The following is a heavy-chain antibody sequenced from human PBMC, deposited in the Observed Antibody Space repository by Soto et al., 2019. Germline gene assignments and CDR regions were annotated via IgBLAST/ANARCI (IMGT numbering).Heavy chain of an antibody. J-gene: IGHJ6*02. Sequence: QVQLQESGPGLVKPSQTLSLTCTVSGDSITSGGHYWSWIRQHPGKGLEWIGYIYYSGSTYYNPSLKSRVTISVDRSNKQFSLRLNSVTAADTAVYYCARVIGTQPWDHYYYYGMDVWGQGTTVSVSS. D-gene: IGHD1-26*01. V-gene: IGHV4-31*03. CDR1: GDSITSGGHY. CDR3: ARVIGTQPWDHYYYYGMDV. CDR2: IYYSGST.